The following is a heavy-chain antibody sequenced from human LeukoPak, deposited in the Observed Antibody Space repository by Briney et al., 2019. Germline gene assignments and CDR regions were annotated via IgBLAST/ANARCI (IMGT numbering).Heavy chain of an antibody. V-gene: IGHV3-23*01. Sequence: GGSLRLSCAASGFSFSSYAMSWVRQAPGKGLQWVSTITGTTHYADSVRGRFTISRDNSKNILYLRMNSLSTEDTAIYYCAKAFREYGSSTYSSFDIWGQGTMVTVSS. D-gene: IGHD6-13*01. CDR1: GFSFSSYA. J-gene: IGHJ3*02. CDR2: ITGTT. CDR3: AKAFREYGSSTYSSFDI.